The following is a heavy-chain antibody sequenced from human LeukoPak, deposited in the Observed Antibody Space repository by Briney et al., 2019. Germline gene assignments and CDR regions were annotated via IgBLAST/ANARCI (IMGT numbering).Heavy chain of an antibody. D-gene: IGHD3-16*01. CDR1: GFTFKTYT. Sequence: RSGGSLRLSCAASGFTFKTYTMHWVRQAPGMGLEWVSSISSSSSYMFYADSVKGRFTISRDNAKNSLYLQMSSLRAEDAAVYYCAREGGYQYYYAMDVWGQGTTVTVSS. J-gene: IGHJ6*02. V-gene: IGHV3-21*01. CDR2: ISSSSSYM. CDR3: AREGGYQYYYAMDV.